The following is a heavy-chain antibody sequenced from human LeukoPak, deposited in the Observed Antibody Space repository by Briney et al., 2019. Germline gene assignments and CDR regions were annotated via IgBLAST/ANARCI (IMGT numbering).Heavy chain of an antibody. Sequence: SETLSLTCTVSGGSVSSHYWSWIRQPPGKGLEWIGYIYYSGSTNYNPSLKSRVTISVDTSKNQFSLKLSSVTAADTAVYYCARAVCSSTSCYTRGANWFDPWGQGTLVTVSS. CDR1: GGSVSSHY. D-gene: IGHD2-2*02. CDR2: IYYSGST. CDR3: ARAVCSSTSCYTRGANWFDP. V-gene: IGHV4-59*02. J-gene: IGHJ5*02.